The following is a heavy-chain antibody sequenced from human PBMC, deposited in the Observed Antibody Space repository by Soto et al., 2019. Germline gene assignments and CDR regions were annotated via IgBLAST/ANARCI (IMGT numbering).Heavy chain of an antibody. CDR2: VNGDGSEK. Sequence: EVQLVESGGGLVQPGGSLRLSCAASGFTFSSYYMSWVRQAQGKGLEWVANVNGDGSEKYYVDSVKGRFTVSRDNAKNSLYLQMNSLRVEDTAVYYCARGGDSSGSWPRYWGQGTLVTVSS. D-gene: IGHD3-22*01. V-gene: IGHV3-7*01. CDR1: GFTFSSYY. CDR3: ARGGDSSGSWPRY. J-gene: IGHJ4*02.